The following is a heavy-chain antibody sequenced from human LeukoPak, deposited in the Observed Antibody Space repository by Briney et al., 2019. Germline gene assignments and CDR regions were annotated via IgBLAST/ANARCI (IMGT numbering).Heavy chain of an antibody. CDR1: GYTFPSYA. D-gene: IGHD6-13*01. J-gene: IGHJ5*02. V-gene: IGHV7-4-1*02. CDR2: MNTNTGNP. Sequence: ASVKVSCKASGYTFPSYAMDWVRQAPGQGLEWMGWMNTNTGNPTYAQGFTGRFVFSLDTSVSTAYLQISSLKAEDTAVYYCARGPRRIAAAHNWFDPWGQGALVTVSS. CDR3: ARGPRRIAAAHNWFDP.